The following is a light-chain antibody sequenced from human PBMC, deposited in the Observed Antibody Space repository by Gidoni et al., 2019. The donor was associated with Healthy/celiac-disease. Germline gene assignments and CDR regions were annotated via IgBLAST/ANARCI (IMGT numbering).Light chain of an antibody. CDR3: QQYGSP. CDR2: GAS. J-gene: IGKJ4*01. Sequence: TQSPGTLSLSPGERATLYCRASQSVSSSYLAWYQQKPGQAPRLLIYGASSRATGIPDRFSGSGSGTDFTLTISRLEPEDFAVYYCQQYGSPFGGGTKVEIK. CDR1: QSVSSSY. V-gene: IGKV3-20*01.